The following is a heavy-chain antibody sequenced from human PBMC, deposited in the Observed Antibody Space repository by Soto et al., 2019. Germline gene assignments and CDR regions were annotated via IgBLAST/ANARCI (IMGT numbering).Heavy chain of an antibody. V-gene: IGHV1-69*01. J-gene: IGHJ4*02. CDR2: IIPIFGTA. CDR1: GGTFSSYA. CDR3: ARRYYYGSGSYYGN. D-gene: IGHD3-10*01. Sequence: QVQLVQSGAEVKKPGSSVKVSCKASGGTFSSYAISWVRQAPGQGLEWMGGIIPIFGTANYAQKFQGRVTITADESTSTGDMELSSLRSEDTAVYYCARRYYYGSGSYYGNWGQGTLVTVSS.